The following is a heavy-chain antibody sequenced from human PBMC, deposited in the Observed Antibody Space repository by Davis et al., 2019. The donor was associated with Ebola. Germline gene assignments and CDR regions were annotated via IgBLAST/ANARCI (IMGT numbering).Heavy chain of an antibody. Sequence: GESLKISCAASGFTVSSNYMRWVRQAPGKGLEWVSIIYSGGTTYYSDSVRGRFTISRDNSKNTLYLQMNSLRAEDTAVYYCARDSGDYYFDYWGQGTLVTVSS. D-gene: IGHD3-10*01. J-gene: IGHJ4*02. CDR2: IYSGGTT. V-gene: IGHV3-53*01. CDR3: ARDSGDYYFDY. CDR1: GFTVSSNY.